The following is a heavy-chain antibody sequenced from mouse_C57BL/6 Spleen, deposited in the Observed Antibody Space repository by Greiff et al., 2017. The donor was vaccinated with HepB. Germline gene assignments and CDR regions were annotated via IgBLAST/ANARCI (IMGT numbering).Heavy chain of an antibody. J-gene: IGHJ1*03. D-gene: IGHD1-1*01. CDR3: ARDYGSSFPYWYFDV. CDR2: IYPGDGDT. Sequence: VQLQQSGPELVKPGASVKISCKASGYAFSSSWMNWVKQRPGKGLEWIGRIYPGDGDTNYNGKFKGKATLTADKSSSTAYMQLSSLTSEDSAVYVCARDYGSSFPYWYFDVWGTGTTVTVSS. CDR1: GYAFSSSW. V-gene: IGHV1-82*01.